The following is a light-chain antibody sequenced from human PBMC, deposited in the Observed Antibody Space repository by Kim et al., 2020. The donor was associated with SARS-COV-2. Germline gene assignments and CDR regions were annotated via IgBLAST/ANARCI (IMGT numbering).Light chain of an antibody. Sequence: GQSITLSCTGSSSDVGGYNSVSWYQQHPGKAPKLMIYEVSKRPSGISNRFSGSKSGNTASLTISGLQAEDEADYYCSSYTSSSAWVFGGGTQLTVL. CDR1: SSDVGGYNS. CDR3: SSYTSSSAWV. CDR2: EVS. V-gene: IGLV2-14*01. J-gene: IGLJ3*02.